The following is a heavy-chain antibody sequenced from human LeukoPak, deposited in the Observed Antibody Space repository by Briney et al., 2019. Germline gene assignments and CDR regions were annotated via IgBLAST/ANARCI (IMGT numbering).Heavy chain of an antibody. V-gene: IGHV3-53*01. CDR3: ARDRSDGFDY. J-gene: IGHJ4*02. CDR1: GFTFSSYA. CDR2: LYSGGNT. Sequence: GGSLRLSCAASGFTFSSYAMSWVRQAPGKGLEWVSVLYSGGNTYYADSVKGRFTISRDNSKNTLYLQMNSLRTEDTAVYYCARDRSDGFDYWGQGTLVTVSS.